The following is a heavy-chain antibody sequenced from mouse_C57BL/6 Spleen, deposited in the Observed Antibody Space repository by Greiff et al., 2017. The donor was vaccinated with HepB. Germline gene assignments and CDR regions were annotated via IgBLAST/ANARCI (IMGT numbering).Heavy chain of an antibody. CDR2: INPNNGGT. D-gene: IGHD1-1*01. Sequence: EVQLQQSGPELVKPGASVKISCKASGYTFTDYYMNWVKQSHGKSLEWIGDINPNNGGTSYNQKFKGKATLTVDKSSNTAYMELRSLTSEDSAVYYCAREAGSWYFDVWGTGTTVTVSS. CDR3: AREAGSWYFDV. J-gene: IGHJ1*03. CDR1: GYTFTDYY. V-gene: IGHV1-26*01.